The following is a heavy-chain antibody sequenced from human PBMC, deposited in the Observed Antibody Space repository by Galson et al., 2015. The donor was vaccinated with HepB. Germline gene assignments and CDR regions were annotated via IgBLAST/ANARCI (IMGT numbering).Heavy chain of an antibody. J-gene: IGHJ4*02. Sequence: SVKVSCKASGGTFSSYAISWVRQAPGQGLEWMGGIIPIFGTANYAQKFQGRVTITADESTSTAYMELSSLRSEDTAVYYCAREGNDFWSGYSARGYFGYWGQGTLVTVSS. V-gene: IGHV1-69*13. CDR1: GGTFSSYA. D-gene: IGHD3-3*01. CDR2: IIPIFGTA. CDR3: AREGNDFWSGYSARGYFGY.